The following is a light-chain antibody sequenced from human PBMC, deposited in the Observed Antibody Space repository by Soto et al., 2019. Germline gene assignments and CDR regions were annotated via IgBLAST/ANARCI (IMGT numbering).Light chain of an antibody. Sequence: DIQMTQSPSTLSGSVGDRVTITCRASQTISSWLAWYQQKPGKAPKLLNYKASTLKSGVPSRFSGSGSGTEFTLTISSLQPDDFATYYCQHYNSYSEAFGQGTKVAL. CDR1: QTISSW. J-gene: IGKJ1*01. CDR2: KAS. V-gene: IGKV1-5*03. CDR3: QHYNSYSEA.